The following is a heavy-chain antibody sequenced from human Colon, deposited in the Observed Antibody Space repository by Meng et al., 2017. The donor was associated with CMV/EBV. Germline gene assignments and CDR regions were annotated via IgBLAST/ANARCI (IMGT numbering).Heavy chain of an antibody. CDR2: IKQDGTET. CDR1: GFIFSSHG. Sequence: GESLKISCAASGFIFSSHGMHWVRQAPGKGLEWVANIKQDGTETYYVDSVKGRFTISRDNAKNSLYLQMNSLRAEDTAVYYCARGSTAIVPAAPNDYWGQGTLVTVSS. J-gene: IGHJ4*02. CDR3: ARGSTAIVPAAPNDY. D-gene: IGHD2-2*01. V-gene: IGHV3-7*01.